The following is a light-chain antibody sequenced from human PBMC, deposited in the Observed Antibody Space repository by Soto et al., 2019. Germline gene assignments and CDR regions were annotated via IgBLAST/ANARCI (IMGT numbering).Light chain of an antibody. V-gene: IGLV2-14*01. J-gene: IGLJ3*02. CDR3: SSYRSIYTPDV. Sequence: QSALTQPASVSGSPGQSITISCTGTSSDIGGYNYVSWYQRHPGKAPKLMIYEVTNRPSGVSDRFSGSKSGNTASLTISGLQAEDEADYYCSSYRSIYTPDVFGGGTKLTVL. CDR2: EVT. CDR1: SSDIGGYNY.